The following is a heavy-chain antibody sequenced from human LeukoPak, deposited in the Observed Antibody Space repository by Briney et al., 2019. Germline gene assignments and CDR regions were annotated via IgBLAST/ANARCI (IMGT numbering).Heavy chain of an antibody. V-gene: IGHV3-23*01. CDR3: AKQPFFDSLPKYFDY. CDR2: ISGSGGST. D-gene: IGHD3-9*01. CDR1: GFTLSSYA. J-gene: IGHJ4*02. Sequence: PGGSLRLSCAASGFTLSSYAMSWVRQAPGKGLEWVSAISGSGGSTYYADSVKGRFTISRDNSKNTLYLQMNSLRAEDTAVYYCAKQPFFDSLPKYFDYWGQGTLVTVSS.